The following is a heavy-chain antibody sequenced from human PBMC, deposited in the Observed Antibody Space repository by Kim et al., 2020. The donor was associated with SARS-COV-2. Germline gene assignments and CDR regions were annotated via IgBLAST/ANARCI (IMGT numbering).Heavy chain of an antibody. CDR3: ASTGSDDYVWGSYRPFFAY. J-gene: IGHJ4*02. V-gene: IGHV4-31*03. Sequence: SETLSLTCTVSGGSISSGGYYWSWIRQHPGKGLEWIGYIYYSGSTYYNPSLKSRVTISVDTSKNQFSLKLSSVTAADTAVYYCASTGSDDYVWGSYRPFFAYWGQGTLVTVSS. CDR1: GGSISSGGYY. CDR2: IYYSGST. D-gene: IGHD3-16*02.